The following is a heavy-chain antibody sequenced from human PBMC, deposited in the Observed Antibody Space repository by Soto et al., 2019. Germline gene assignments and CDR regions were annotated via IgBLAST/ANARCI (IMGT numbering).Heavy chain of an antibody. Sequence: GGSLRLSCAASGFTFSSYSMNWVRQAPGKGLEWVSSISSSSSYIYYSDSVKGRFTISRDNAKNSLYLQMNSLRAEDTAVYYCARESVISSPSYYYYCMDVWGQGTSVTVSS. CDR3: ARESVISSPSYYYYCMDV. CDR1: GFTFSSYS. CDR2: ISSSSSYI. D-gene: IGHD3-3*02. V-gene: IGHV3-21*01. J-gene: IGHJ6*02.